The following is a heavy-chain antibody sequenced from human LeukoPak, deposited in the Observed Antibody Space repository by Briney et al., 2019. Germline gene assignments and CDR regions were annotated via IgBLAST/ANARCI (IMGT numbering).Heavy chain of an antibody. D-gene: IGHD6-19*01. Sequence: ASVKVSCKASGGTFSSYAISWVRQAPGQGLEWMGGIIPIFGTANYAQKLQGRVTITADESTSTAYMELSSLRSEDTAVYYCARVDSSGWYPFGYWGQGTLVTVSS. CDR1: GGTFSSYA. J-gene: IGHJ4*02. V-gene: IGHV1-69*01. CDR2: IIPIFGTA. CDR3: ARVDSSGWYPFGY.